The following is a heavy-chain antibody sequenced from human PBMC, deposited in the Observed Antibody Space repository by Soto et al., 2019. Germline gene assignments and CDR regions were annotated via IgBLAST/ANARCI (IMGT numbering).Heavy chain of an antibody. CDR2: IIPILGIA. Sequence: QATKKGLEWMGRIIPILGIANYAQKFQGRVTITADKSTSTAYMELSSLRSEDTAVYYCARAGRGSSGWSVGYFDYCGQGTLVTVSS. V-gene: IGHV1-69*04. D-gene: IGHD6-19*01. J-gene: IGHJ4*02. CDR3: ARAGRGSSGWSVGYFDY.